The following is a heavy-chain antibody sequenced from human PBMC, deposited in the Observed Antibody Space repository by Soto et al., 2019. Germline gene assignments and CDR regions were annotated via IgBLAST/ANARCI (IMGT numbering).Heavy chain of an antibody. CDR2: IYSSENT. J-gene: IGHJ4*02. Sequence: SETLSLTCTVSGGSVSSSSYSWGWIRQPPGKGLEWIGTIYSSENTYYNPSLMSRVTISVDTSKNQFSLKLSSVTAADTAVYYCARGWGLVFDYWGQGTLVTVSS. D-gene: IGHD2-21*02. V-gene: IGHV4-39*07. CDR3: ARGWGLVFDY. CDR1: GGSVSSSSYS.